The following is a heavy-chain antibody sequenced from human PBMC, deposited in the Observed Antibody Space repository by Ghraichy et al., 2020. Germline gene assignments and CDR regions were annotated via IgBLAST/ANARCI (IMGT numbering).Heavy chain of an antibody. CDR1: GTSIGIYY. Sequence: SETLSLTCTVSGTSIGIYYWSWIRQPPGKALEWIGNIHYSEGSKYNPSLKSRVPISLDTSKSQFSLKLTSVTGADTAVYYCARSEDCAGDCYSRWFDPWGQGTLVTVSS. J-gene: IGHJ5*02. V-gene: IGHV4-59*01. CDR3: ARSEDCAGDCYSRWFDP. CDR2: IHYSEGS. D-gene: IGHD2-21*02.